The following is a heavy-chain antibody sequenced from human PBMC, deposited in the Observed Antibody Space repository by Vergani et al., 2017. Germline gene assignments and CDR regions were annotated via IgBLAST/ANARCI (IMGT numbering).Heavy chain of an antibody. V-gene: IGHV3-33*01. D-gene: IGHD3-22*01. Sequence: QVQLVESGGGVVQPGRSLRLSCAASGFTFSSYGMHWVRQAPGKGLEWVAVIWYDGSNKYYADSVKGRFTISRDNSKNTLYLQMNSLRAEDTAVYYCARDTEDSSGYYYLNDYWGQGTLVTVSS. J-gene: IGHJ4*02. CDR1: GFTFSSYG. CDR2: IWYDGSNK. CDR3: ARDTEDSSGYYYLNDY.